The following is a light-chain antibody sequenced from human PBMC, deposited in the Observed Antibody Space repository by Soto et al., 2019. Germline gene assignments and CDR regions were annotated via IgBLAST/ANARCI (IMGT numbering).Light chain of an antibody. CDR2: TVY. CDR3: QQYYSYPIT. J-gene: IGKJ5*01. V-gene: IGKV1D-16*01. Sequence: IQMTQSPSSVSASVGDRVTITCRASQDISTWLAWYQQKPGKAPKSLIYTVYTLQSGVQSRFSGSGSGTEFSLTISSLQPEDFATYYCQQYYSYPITFGQGTRLEIK. CDR1: QDISTW.